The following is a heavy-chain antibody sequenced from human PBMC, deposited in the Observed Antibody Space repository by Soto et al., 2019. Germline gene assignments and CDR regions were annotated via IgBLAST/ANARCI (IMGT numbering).Heavy chain of an antibody. CDR3: TTHEEGAPWAGGFDS. CDR1: GFSFRTRA. Sequence: GGSRRLSCAASGFSFRTRAMSGVRQAPGKGLEWVASIRPGGDSTYYADSVKGRFAVSRDNSNVTLYLQMDSLRVEDTAIYYCTTHEEGAPWAGGFDSWGQGTLVTVSS. V-gene: IGHV3-23*01. CDR2: IRPGGDST. J-gene: IGHJ5*01. D-gene: IGHD1-26*01.